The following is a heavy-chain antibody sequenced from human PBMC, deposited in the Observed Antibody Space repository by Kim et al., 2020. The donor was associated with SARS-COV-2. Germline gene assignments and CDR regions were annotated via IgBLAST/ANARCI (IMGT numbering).Heavy chain of an antibody. CDR3: ARVGVGSASVYYFDF. CDR1: GFTFSDYY. Sequence: GGSLRLSCEASGFTFSDYYMSWIRQAPGKGLEWLSYISGSISYTNYADSVRGRFTISRDNAKNSLYLQMNSLRGEDTAVYYCARVGVGSASVYYFDFWGQGTPVTLSS. J-gene: IGHJ4*01. V-gene: IGHV3-11*03. CDR2: ISGSISYT. D-gene: IGHD2-15*01.